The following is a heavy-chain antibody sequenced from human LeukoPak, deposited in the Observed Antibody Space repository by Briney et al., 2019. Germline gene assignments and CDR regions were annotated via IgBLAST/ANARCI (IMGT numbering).Heavy chain of an antibody. D-gene: IGHD4-4*01. V-gene: IGHV4-61*01. CDR2: IYYSGST. Sequence: PSETLSLTCTVSGGSVSSGSYYWSWIRQPPGKGLEWIGYIYYSGSTNYNPSLKSRVTMSVDKSKNQFSLKLNSVTAADTAVYFCARGDNYNFDYWGQGTLVTVSS. CDR1: GGSVSSGSYY. CDR3: ARGDNYNFDY. J-gene: IGHJ4*02.